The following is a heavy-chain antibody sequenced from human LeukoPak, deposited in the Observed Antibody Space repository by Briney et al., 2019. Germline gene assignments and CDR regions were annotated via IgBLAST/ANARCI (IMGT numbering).Heavy chain of an antibody. CDR3: TRSVEWLLAYPSDS. CDR1: GFRFGDYA. Sequence: GGSLRLSCRGSGFRFGDYAVSWVRQAPGKGLEWLGLIRSKTYGGTTEYAASMKSKVTISRDDSKSIAYLQMNSLRTEDTAVYYCTRSVEWLLAYPSDSWGQGTLVTVSS. J-gene: IGHJ4*02. V-gene: IGHV3-49*04. D-gene: IGHD3-3*01. CDR2: IRSKTYGGTT.